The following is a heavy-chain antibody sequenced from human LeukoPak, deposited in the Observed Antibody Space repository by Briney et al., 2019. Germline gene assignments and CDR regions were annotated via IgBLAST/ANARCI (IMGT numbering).Heavy chain of an antibody. CDR2: INWNGGST. CDR3: ARIAMAGIGDGFDI. V-gene: IGHV3-20*04. D-gene: IGHD6-19*01. CDR1: GFTLDDYD. Sequence: GGSLRLSCAASGFTLDDYDMSWVRQAPGKGLEWVSGINWNGGSTVYADSVKGRFTISRDNARNSLYLQMNSLRAEDTALYYCARIAMAGIGDGFDIWGQGTMVTVSS. J-gene: IGHJ3*02.